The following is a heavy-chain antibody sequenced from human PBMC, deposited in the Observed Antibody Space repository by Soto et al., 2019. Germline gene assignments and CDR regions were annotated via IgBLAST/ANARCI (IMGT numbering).Heavy chain of an antibody. J-gene: IGHJ4*02. Sequence: EVQLLESGGTLVQPGGSLRLSCAASGFTCSTDALNWVRQAPGKGLEWVSGISGSGDRTYYADSVKGRFTISRDNSRDTLYLHMNSLRAEASAVYYCAKSPRRGYEPPWDYWGQGTLVTVSS. D-gene: IGHD2-2*01. V-gene: IGHV3-23*01. CDR3: AKSPRRGYEPPWDY. CDR2: ISGSGDRT. CDR1: GFTCSTDA.